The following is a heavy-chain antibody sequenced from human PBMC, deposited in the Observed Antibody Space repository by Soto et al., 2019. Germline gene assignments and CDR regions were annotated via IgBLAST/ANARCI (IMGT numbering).Heavy chain of an antibody. D-gene: IGHD3-16*01. V-gene: IGHV4-31*03. Sequence: SETLSLTCTVSGGSISSGGYYWSWIRQHPGKGLEWIGYIYYSGSTYYNPSLKSRVTISVDTSKNQFSLKLSSVTAADTAVYYCARLRRYGGDGFDIWGRGTMVTVSS. J-gene: IGHJ3*02. CDR1: GGSISSGGYY. CDR2: IYYSGST. CDR3: ARLRRYGGDGFDI.